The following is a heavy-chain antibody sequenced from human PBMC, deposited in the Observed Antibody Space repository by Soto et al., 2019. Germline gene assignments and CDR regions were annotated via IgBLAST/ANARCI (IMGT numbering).Heavy chain of an antibody. CDR1: GFTFGDHG. Sequence: GGSLSLSCAVSGFTFGDHGMSGFRQAPGKGLEWVGFIRSETLGGTIDYAASGKGRFVVSRYDSKGIAYLHMNSLKTADTATYFCAKDGYNYYEFWGRGTLVTVSS. CDR2: IRSETLGGTI. CDR3: AKDGYNYYEF. J-gene: IGHJ4*02. D-gene: IGHD5-12*01. V-gene: IGHV3-49*03.